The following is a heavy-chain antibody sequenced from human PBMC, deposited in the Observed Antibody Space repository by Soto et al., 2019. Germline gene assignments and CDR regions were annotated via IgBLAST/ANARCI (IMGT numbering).Heavy chain of an antibody. D-gene: IGHD3-3*01. V-gene: IGHV4-31*03. CDR3: ARDYTIFGFDY. J-gene: IGHJ4*02. CDR2: IYCSGST. CDR1: GGSISSGGYY. Sequence: SETLSLTCTVSGGSISSGGYYWSWIRQHPGKGLEWIGYIYCSGSTYYNPSLKSRVTISVDTSKNQFSLKLSSVTAADTAVYYCARDYTIFGFDYWGQGTLVTVSS.